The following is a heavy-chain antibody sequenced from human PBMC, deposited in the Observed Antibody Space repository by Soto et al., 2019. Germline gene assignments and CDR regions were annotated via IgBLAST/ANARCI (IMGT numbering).Heavy chain of an antibody. J-gene: IGHJ5*02. D-gene: IGHD6-13*01. CDR2: IYYSGST. V-gene: IGHV4-59*01. Sequence: SETLSLTCTVSGGSISSYYWSWIRQPPGKGLEWIGYIYYSGSTNYNPSLKSRVTISVDTSKNQFSLKLSSVTAADTAVYYCARDVGIAAAGDWFDPWGQGTLVTSPQ. CDR3: ARDVGIAAAGDWFDP. CDR1: GGSISSYY.